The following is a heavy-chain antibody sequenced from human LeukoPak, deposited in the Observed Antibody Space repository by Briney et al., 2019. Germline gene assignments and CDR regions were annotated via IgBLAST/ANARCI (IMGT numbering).Heavy chain of an antibody. D-gene: IGHD2/OR15-2a*01. CDR3: ARDFSLNMVRSAFDI. V-gene: IGHV4-38-2*02. Sequence: SETLSLTCTVSGYSISSGYYWGWIRQPPGKGLEWIGSIYHSGSTYYNPSLKSRVTISVDTSKNQFSLKLSSVTAADTAVYYCARDFSLNMVRSAFDIWGQGTMVTVSS. CDR2: IYHSGST. CDR1: GYSISSGYY. J-gene: IGHJ3*02.